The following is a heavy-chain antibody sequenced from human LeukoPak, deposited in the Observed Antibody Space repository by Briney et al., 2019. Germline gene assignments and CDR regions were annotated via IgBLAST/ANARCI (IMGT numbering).Heavy chain of an antibody. D-gene: IGHD3-10*01. CDR2: IYTSGST. CDR1: GGSISSYY. Sequence: SETLSLTCTVSGGSISSYYWSWIRQPAGKGLEWIGRIYTSGSTNYNPSLKSRVTMSVDTSKNQFSLKLSSVTPEDTAVYYCARDYGSGSYYPDYFDYWGQGTLVTVSS. V-gene: IGHV4-4*07. J-gene: IGHJ4*02. CDR3: ARDYGSGSYYPDYFDY.